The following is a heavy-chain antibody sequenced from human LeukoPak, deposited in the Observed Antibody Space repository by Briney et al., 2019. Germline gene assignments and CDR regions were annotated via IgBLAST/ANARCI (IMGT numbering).Heavy chain of an antibody. CDR1: GGSITSNNYY. Sequence: PSETLSLTCTVSGGSITSNNYYWGWIRQPPGKGLEWIGTIYYSGSSYYNPSLKSRVTLSVDTSKNQFSLKLTSVTAADTAVYYCARGGTGWYFPFWGQGTLVTVSS. J-gene: IGHJ4*02. CDR3: ARGGTGWYFPF. CDR2: IYYSGSS. D-gene: IGHD6-19*01. V-gene: IGHV4-39*01.